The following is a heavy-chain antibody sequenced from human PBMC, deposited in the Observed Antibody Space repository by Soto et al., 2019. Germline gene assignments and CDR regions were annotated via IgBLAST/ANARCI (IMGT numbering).Heavy chain of an antibody. CDR1: VDSITSDY. Sequence: TLCLNCTVSVDSITSDYWNWIRQHPGKGLEWIGYTYYSVGPKYNPSLESRVTISVDTSQNQFSLRLTSVTAADTAVYYCAREREVVASMDVWGQGTSVTVSS. CDR3: AREREVVASMDV. CDR2: TYYSVGP. V-gene: IGHV4-59*01. D-gene: IGHD2-15*01. J-gene: IGHJ6*02.